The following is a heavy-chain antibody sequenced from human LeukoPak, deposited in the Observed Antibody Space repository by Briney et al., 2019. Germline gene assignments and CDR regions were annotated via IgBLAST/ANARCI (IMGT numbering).Heavy chain of an antibody. CDR3: ATQTVAGGY. V-gene: IGHV3-48*01. D-gene: IGHD1-14*01. J-gene: IGHJ4*02. CDR2: ISSSSSTI. CDR1: GFTFSSYS. Sequence: GGSLRLSCAASGFTFSSYSMNWVRQAPGKGLEWVSYISSSSSTIHYADSVKGRFTISRDNAKNSLYLQMNSLRAENTAVYYCATQTVAGGYWGQGTLVTVSS.